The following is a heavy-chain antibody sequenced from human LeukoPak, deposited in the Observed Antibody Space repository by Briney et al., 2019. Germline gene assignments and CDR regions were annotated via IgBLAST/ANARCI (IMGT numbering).Heavy chain of an antibody. V-gene: IGHV4-59*12. CDR2: IYYSGST. Sequence: PSETLSLTCTVSGGSISSYYWSWIRQPPGKGLEWIGYIYYSGSTNYNPSLKSRVTISVDTSKNQFSLNLSSVTAADTAVYYCARESSIEARCLDYWGQGTLVTVSS. J-gene: IGHJ4*02. D-gene: IGHD6-6*01. CDR3: ARESSIEARCLDY. CDR1: GGSISSYY.